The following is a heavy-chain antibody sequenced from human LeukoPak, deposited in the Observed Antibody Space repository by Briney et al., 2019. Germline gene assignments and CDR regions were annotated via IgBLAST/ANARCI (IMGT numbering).Heavy chain of an antibody. D-gene: IGHD4-17*01. J-gene: IGHJ4*02. CDR3: ARGLEVGYGDYFDY. CDR1: GFTFSSYA. CDR2: ISSSGSTI. Sequence: GGSLRLSCAASGFTFSSYAMNWVRQAPGKGLEWVSYISSSGSTIYYADSVKGRFTISRDNAKNSLYLQMNSLRAEDTAVYYCARGLEVGYGDYFDYWGQGTLVTVSS. V-gene: IGHV3-48*03.